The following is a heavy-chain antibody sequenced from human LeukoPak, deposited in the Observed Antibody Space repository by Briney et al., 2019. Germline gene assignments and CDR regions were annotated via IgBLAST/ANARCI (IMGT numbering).Heavy chain of an antibody. Sequence: GGSLRLSCAASGFTFSSYAMSWVRQAPGKGLEWVSAISGSGGSTYYADSVKGRFTISRDNSKNTLYLQMNSLRAEDTAVYYCASPVSTYSSGWYYFDYWGQGTLVTVSS. CDR2: ISGSGGST. CDR1: GFTFSSYA. D-gene: IGHD6-19*01. J-gene: IGHJ4*02. V-gene: IGHV3-23*01. CDR3: ASPVSTYSSGWYYFDY.